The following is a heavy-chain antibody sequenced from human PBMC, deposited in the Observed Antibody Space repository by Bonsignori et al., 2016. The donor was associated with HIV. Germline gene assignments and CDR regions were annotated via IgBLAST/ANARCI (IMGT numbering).Heavy chain of an antibody. V-gene: IGHV4-59*03. CDR3: ATNGHVGGSGHVGGFAY. Sequence: VRQAPGKGLEWVGYTSDTGNTKYSPSLESRVTMSLDASMNQVSLKLTSVTTADTALYYCATNGHVGGSGHVGGFAYWGQGILVTVSS. D-gene: IGHD2-8*01. J-gene: IGHJ4*02. CDR2: TSDTGNT.